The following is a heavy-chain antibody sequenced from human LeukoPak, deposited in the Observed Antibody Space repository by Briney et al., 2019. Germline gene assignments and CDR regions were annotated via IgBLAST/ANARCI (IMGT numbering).Heavy chain of an antibody. J-gene: IGHJ4*02. V-gene: IGHV4-34*01. CDR3: ARHGNPNYYGSGSLGY. CDR1: GGSFSGYY. Sequence: SETLSLTCAVYGGSFSGYYWSWIRQPPGKGLEWIGEINHSGSTNYNPSLKSRVTISVDTSKNQFSLKLSSVTAADTAVYYCARHGNPNYYGSGSLGYWGQGTLVTVSS. D-gene: IGHD3-10*01. CDR2: INHSGST.